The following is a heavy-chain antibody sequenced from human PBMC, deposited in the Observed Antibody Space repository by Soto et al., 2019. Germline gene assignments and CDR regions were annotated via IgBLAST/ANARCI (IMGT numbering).Heavy chain of an antibody. CDR1: GFTFSNYA. J-gene: IGHJ4*02. CDR3: VKDFRGGYDWTHD. V-gene: IGHV3-23*01. Sequence: EVQLLESGGDLVQPGGSLILSCAASGFTFSNYAMSWVRQAPGKGLEWVSLIRGSGGPTNYADSVKGRFTVSRDNSKNMLFLQMNSLRYEDTAFYYCVKDFRGGYDWTHDWGQGTQVTVSS. D-gene: IGHD5-12*01. CDR2: IRGSGGPT.